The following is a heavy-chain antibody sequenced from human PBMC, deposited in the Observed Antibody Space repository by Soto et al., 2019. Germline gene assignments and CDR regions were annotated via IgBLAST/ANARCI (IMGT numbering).Heavy chain of an antibody. J-gene: IGHJ6*02. Sequence: ASVKVSCKASGGTFSSYVISWVRQAPGQGLEWMGWIIAYNGNTNYAQKLQGRVTMTTDTSTSTAYMELRSLRSDDTAVYYCAREGQQLRVSYYGMDVWGQGTTVTVSS. CDR3: AREGQQLRVSYYGMDV. D-gene: IGHD6-13*01. CDR2: IIAYNGNT. V-gene: IGHV1-18*01. CDR1: GGTFSSYV.